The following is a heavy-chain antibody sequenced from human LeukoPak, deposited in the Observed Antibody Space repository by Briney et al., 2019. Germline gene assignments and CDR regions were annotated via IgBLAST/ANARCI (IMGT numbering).Heavy chain of an antibody. CDR1: GFTFSSYA. CDR3: ANPPTVTTIRFDP. D-gene: IGHD4-17*01. J-gene: IGHJ5*02. Sequence: GGSLRLSCVASGFTFSSYAMSWVRQAPGKGLEWVSDISGSGGSTHYADSVKGRFTISRDNSKNTLYLQMNSLRAEDTAVYYCANPPTVTTIRFDPWGQGTLVTVSS. CDR2: ISGSGGST. V-gene: IGHV3-23*01.